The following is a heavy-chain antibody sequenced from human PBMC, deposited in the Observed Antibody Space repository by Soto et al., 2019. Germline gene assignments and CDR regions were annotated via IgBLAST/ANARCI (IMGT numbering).Heavy chain of an antibody. V-gene: IGHV1-18*01. Sequence: QVQLVQSGAEVKNPGASVKVSCTTSGYTFTKYGVGWVRQAPGQGLEWMGWISGSSGNANYAEKVQGRITLTTDTSTSAAYIGLRSIRSDATAVYYCARDMTGLGGEYDLWGKGALVTVTS. D-gene: IGHD2-15*01. CDR2: ISGSSGNA. CDR1: GYTFTKYG. CDR3: ARDMTGLGGEYDL. J-gene: IGHJ4*02.